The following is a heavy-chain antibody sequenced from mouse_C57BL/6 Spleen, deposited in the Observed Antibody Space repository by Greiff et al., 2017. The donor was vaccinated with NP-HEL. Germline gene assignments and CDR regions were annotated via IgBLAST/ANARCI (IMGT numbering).Heavy chain of an antibody. CDR1: GYTFTSYW. J-gene: IGHJ3*01. CDR2: INPSRGYT. CDR3: ARYYGSSLWFAY. Sequence: VQLQQSGAELVKPGASVKLSCKASGYTFTSYWMHWVKQRPGQGLEWIGYINPSRGYTKYNQKFKDKATLTADTSSSTAYLQLSRLTYEDSAVYYCARYYGSSLWFAYWGTGTMVTVSA. D-gene: IGHD1-1*01. V-gene: IGHV1-7*01.